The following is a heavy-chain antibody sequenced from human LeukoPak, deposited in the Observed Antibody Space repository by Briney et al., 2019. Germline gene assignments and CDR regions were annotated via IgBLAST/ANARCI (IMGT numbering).Heavy chain of an antibody. CDR3: ARDSYYDSSGYYSSEHFQH. J-gene: IGHJ1*01. D-gene: IGHD3-22*01. CDR1: GYSCSDHY. Sequence: ASVKVSCKASGYSCSDHYIHWVRQAPGQGLEWMGWINPNSGGTNYAQKFQGRVTMTRDTSISTAYMELSRLRSDDTAVYYCARDSYYDSSGYYSSEHFQHWGQGTLVTVSS. V-gene: IGHV1-2*02. CDR2: INPNSGGT.